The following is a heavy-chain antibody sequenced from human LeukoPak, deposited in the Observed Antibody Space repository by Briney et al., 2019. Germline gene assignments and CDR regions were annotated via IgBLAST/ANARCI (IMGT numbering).Heavy chain of an antibody. J-gene: IGHJ5*02. V-gene: IGHV3-21*01. Sequence: GGSLRLSYAASGFTFSSYSMNWVRQAPGKGLEWVSSISSSSSYIYYADSVKGRFTISRDNAKNSLYLQMNSLRAEDTAVYYCARDRAFYDSSGYYPNWFDPWGQGTLVTVSS. CDR1: GFTFSSYS. CDR2: ISSSSSYI. D-gene: IGHD3-22*01. CDR3: ARDRAFYDSSGYYPNWFDP.